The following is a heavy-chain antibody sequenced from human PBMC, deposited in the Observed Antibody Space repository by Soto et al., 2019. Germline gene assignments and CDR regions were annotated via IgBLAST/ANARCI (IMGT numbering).Heavy chain of an antibody. Sequence: ASVKGSCKASGYTFPVYYRHWVRQAPGQGLEWMGWINPNSGGTNYAQKFQGWVTMTRDTSISTAYMELSRLRSDDTAVYYCARAYSIWFDPWGQGTLVTVS. V-gene: IGHV1-2*04. J-gene: IGHJ5*02. CDR2: INPNSGGT. CDR1: GYTFPVYY. CDR3: ARAYSIWFDP. D-gene: IGHD4-4*01.